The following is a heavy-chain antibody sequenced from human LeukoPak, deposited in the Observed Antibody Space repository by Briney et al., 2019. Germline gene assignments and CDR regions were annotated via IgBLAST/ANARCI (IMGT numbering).Heavy chain of an antibody. J-gene: IGHJ4*02. D-gene: IGHD3-16*01. V-gene: IGHV4-34*01. CDR2: INHSGST. CDR1: GGSFSGYC. Sequence: SETLSLTCAVYGGSFSGYCWSWIRQPPGKGLEWIGEINHSGSTNYNPSLKSRVTISVDTSKNQFSLKLSSVTAADTAVYYCARQSWLGSPYYDYVWGSSRPIPSDFDYWGQGTLVTVSS. CDR3: ARQSWLGSPYYDYVWGSSRPIPSDFDY.